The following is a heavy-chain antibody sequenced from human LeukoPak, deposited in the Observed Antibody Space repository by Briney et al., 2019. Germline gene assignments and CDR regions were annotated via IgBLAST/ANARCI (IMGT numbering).Heavy chain of an antibody. J-gene: IGHJ5*02. D-gene: IGHD3-10*01. CDR3: ARSPHIWFAERGWFDP. CDR1: GGSFSDYY. V-gene: IGHV4-34*01. Sequence: PSETLSLTCAVYGGSFSDYYWSWICQPPGKGLEWIGEINHSGSTNYNPSLKSRVTISVDTSKNQFSLKLSSVTAADTAVYFCARSPHIWFAERGWFDPWGQGTLVTVSS. CDR2: INHSGST.